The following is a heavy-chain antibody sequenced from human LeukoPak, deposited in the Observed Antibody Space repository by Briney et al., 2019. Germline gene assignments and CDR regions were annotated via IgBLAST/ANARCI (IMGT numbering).Heavy chain of an antibody. D-gene: IGHD3-22*01. J-gene: IGHJ4*02. V-gene: IGHV3-66*01. CDR3: ARGPYDRSGYRFDY. CDR1: EFTVSSNH. CDR2: SGGST. Sequence: GGSLRLSCAASEFTVSSNHMTWVRQAPGKGLEWVSISGGSTFYADSVKGRFTISRDNSKNTLYLQMNSLRAEDTAVYYCARGPYDRSGYRFDYWGQGTLVTVSS.